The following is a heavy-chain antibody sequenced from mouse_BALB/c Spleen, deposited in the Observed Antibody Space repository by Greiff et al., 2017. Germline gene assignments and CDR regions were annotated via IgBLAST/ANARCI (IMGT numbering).Heavy chain of an antibody. J-gene: IGHJ2*01. V-gene: IGHV5-6*01. CDR1: GFTFSSYG. D-gene: IGHD1-2*01. Sequence: EVHLVESGGDLVKPGGSLKLSCAASGFTFSSYGMSWVRQTPDKRLEWVATISSGGSYTYYPDSVKGRFTISRDNAKNTLYLQMSSLKSEDTARYYCARRGTTAYFDYWGQGTTLTVSA. CDR3: ARRGTTAYFDY. CDR2: ISSGGSYT.